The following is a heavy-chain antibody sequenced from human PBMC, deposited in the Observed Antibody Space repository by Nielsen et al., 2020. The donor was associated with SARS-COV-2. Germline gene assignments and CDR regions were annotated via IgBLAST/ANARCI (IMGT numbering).Heavy chain of an antibody. CDR3: ARGGGDFDY. J-gene: IGHJ4*02. V-gene: IGHV3-33*01. CDR1: GFTFSSYG. CDR2: IWYDGSNK. D-gene: IGHD2-15*01. Sequence: GESLKISCAASGFTFSSYGMHWVRQAPGKGLEWVAVIWYDGSNKYYADSVKGRFTISRDNSKNTLYLQMNSLRAEDTAVYYCARGGGDFDYWGQGTLVTVSS.